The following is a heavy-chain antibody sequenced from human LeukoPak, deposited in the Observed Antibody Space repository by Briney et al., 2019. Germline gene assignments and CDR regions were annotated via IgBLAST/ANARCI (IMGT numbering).Heavy chain of an antibody. D-gene: IGHD3-3*01. CDR1: GGSFSGYY. V-gene: IGHV4-34*01. CDR3: ARKGDYDFWSHNPTTILFDAFDI. CDR2: INHSGST. J-gene: IGHJ3*02. Sequence: SETLSLTCAVYGGSFSGYYWSWIRQPPRKGLEWIGEINHSGSTNYNPSLKSRVTISVDTSKNQFSLKLSSVTAADTAVYYCARKGDYDFWSHNPTTILFDAFDIWGQGTMVTVSS.